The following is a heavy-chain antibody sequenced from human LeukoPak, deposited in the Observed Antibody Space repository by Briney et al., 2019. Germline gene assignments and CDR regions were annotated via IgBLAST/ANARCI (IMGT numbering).Heavy chain of an antibody. CDR2: ISGSGGST. CDR1: EFTVSSYA. Sequence: GGSLRLSCAASEFTVSSYAMSWVRQAPGKGLEWASAISGSGGSTYYADSVKGRFTISRDNSKNTLYLQMNSLRAEDTAVYYRAKSSSMVRGVISAFDIWGQGTMVTVSS. CDR3: AKSSSMVRGVISAFDI. D-gene: IGHD3-10*01. J-gene: IGHJ3*02. V-gene: IGHV3-23*01.